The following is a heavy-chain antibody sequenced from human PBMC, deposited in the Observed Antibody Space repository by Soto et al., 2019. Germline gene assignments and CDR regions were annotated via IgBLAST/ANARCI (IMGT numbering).Heavy chain of an antibody. V-gene: IGHV3-15*07. CDR3: TTDDYGGSSDPDYFDI. CDR2: IKSKTDGGTT. Sequence: SVSNAWMNWVRQAPGKGLEWVCRIKSKTDGGTTEYAAPVKGRFTISRDDSKNTLYLQMNSLKTDDAAVYYCTTDDYGGSSDPDYFDIWGQGTMVTVSS. D-gene: IGHD2-15*01. CDR1: SVSNAW. J-gene: IGHJ3*02.